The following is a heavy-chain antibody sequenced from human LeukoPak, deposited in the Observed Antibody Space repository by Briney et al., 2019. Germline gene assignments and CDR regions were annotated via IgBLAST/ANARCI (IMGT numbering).Heavy chain of an antibody. CDR2: IKQDGSEK. V-gene: IGHV3-7*02. J-gene: IGHJ4*02. D-gene: IGHD3-22*01. CDR3: ATDSYYYDSSGYSPAFDY. CDR1: GFTFSTNW. Sequence: GGSLRLSCAASGFTFSTNWMSWVRQAPGKGLEWVANIKQDGSEKYYVDSVKGRFTISRDNAKNSLYLQMNSLRAEDTAVYYCATDSYYYDSSGYSPAFDYWGQGTLVTVSS.